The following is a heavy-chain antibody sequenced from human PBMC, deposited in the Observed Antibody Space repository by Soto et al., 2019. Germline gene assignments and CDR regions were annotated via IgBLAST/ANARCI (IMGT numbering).Heavy chain of an antibody. CDR1: GGAFSGYY. CDR3: AREVVVVPAAMPPVNYAFDF. D-gene: IGHD2-2*01. CDR2: INHSGST. J-gene: IGHJ3*01. V-gene: IGHV4-34*01. Sequence: QVQLQQWGAGLLKPSETLSLTCAVYGGAFSGYYWSWIRQPPGKGLEWIGEINHSGSTNYHPSLKSRVTISVDTSKIQFSPKVGSVTAADTAVYYCAREVVVVPAAMPPVNYAFDFWGQRRMVTVSS.